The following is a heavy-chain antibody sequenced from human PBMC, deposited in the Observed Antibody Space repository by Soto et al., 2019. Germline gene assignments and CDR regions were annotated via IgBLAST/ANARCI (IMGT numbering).Heavy chain of an antibody. CDR3: ARDQGCSGGSCSNGMDV. J-gene: IGHJ6*02. CDR1: GYTFTSYY. Sequence: QVQLVQSGAEVKKPGASVKVSCKASGYTFTSYYMHWVRQAPGQGLEWMGIINPSGGSTSYAQKFQGRVTMTRDTSTSTPYMELSSLRSEDTAVYYCARDQGCSGGSCSNGMDVWGQGTTVTVSS. D-gene: IGHD2-15*01. V-gene: IGHV1-46*03. CDR2: INPSGGST.